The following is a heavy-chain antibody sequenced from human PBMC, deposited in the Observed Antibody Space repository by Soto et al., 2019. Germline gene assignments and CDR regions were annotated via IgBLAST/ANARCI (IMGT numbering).Heavy chain of an antibody. CDR3: ARDHPGPSTRWVV. J-gene: IGHJ6*02. D-gene: IGHD3-10*01. CDR2: SSSTGRN. V-gene: IGHV4-30-2*06. Sequence: SETLSLTCTVSGGSISSGGYSWSWIRQSPEKGLGWLGCSSSTGRNYYHPSLKSRVTISIDTSRNQISLNLTSVTAADTAVYYCARDHPGPSTRWVVWGQGTTVT. CDR1: GGSISSGGYS.